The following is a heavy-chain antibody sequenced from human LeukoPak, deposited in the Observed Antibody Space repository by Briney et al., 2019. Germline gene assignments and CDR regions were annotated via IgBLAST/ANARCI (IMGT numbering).Heavy chain of an antibody. D-gene: IGHD3-10*01. Sequence: GGSLRLSCAASGFTVITNYMSWVRQAPGKGLEWVANIKQDGSEKYYVDSVKGRFTISRDNAKNSLYLQMNSLRAEDTAVYYCARDLDGSGISDYWGQGTLVTVSS. V-gene: IGHV3-7*01. CDR1: GFTVITNY. CDR3: ARDLDGSGISDY. J-gene: IGHJ4*02. CDR2: IKQDGSEK.